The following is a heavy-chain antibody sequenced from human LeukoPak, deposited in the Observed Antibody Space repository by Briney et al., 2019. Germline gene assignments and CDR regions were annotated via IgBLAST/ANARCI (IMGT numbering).Heavy chain of an antibody. CDR3: ATAWFGEANLDY. D-gene: IGHD3-10*01. J-gene: IGHJ4*02. Sequence: GASVKVSCKVSGYTLTELSMHWVRQAPGKGLEWMGGFDPEDGETIYAQKFQGRVTMTEDTSTDTAYMELSSLRSEDTAVYYCATAWFGEANLDYWGQGTLVTVSS. CDR2: FDPEDGET. V-gene: IGHV1-24*01. CDR1: GYTLTELS.